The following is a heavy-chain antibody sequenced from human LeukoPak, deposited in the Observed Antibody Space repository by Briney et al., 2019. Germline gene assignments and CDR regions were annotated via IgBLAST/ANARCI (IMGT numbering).Heavy chain of an antibody. CDR1: GFAFGSEA. Sequence: GGSLRLSCAVSGFAFGSEAMSRVRQSPARGLEWVASISPGGGTTYYADYVKGRFTISRDNSKNTLFLQMDSLRAEDTAVYYCARWYCSSTTCYYDYWGQGTLVTVSS. CDR2: ISPGGGTT. D-gene: IGHD2-2*01. V-gene: IGHV3-23*01. CDR3: ARWYCSSTTCYYDY. J-gene: IGHJ4*02.